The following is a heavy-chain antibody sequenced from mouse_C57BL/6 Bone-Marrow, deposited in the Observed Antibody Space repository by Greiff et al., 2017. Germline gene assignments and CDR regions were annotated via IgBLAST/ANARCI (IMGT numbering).Heavy chain of an antibody. J-gene: IGHJ4*01. CDR2: FWGGGST. Sequence: VKLMESGPGLVAPSQSLSITCTVSGFSLTSYGVDWVRQPPGKGLEWLGAFWGGGSTNYNSALMSRLSISKDNSKSHVFLQMNSLQTDDTALYYCSKHTGPNVYYAMDDWGKGTSVTVSS. D-gene: IGHD4-1*01. CDR1: GFSLTSYG. V-gene: IGHV2-9*01. CDR3: SKHTGPNVYYAMDD.